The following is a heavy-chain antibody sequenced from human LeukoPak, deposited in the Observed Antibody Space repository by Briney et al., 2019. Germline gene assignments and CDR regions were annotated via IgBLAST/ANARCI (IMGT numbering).Heavy chain of an antibody. D-gene: IGHD6-19*01. Sequence: GSLRLSCAASGFTFSNAWMNWVRQGPGKGLEWVGRIRPKIEGGTADYAAPVKGRFIISRDDSKNTLYLQMNSLKIEDTAMYYCTHYSSGWYLGQGTLVTVSS. J-gene: IGHJ4*02. CDR1: GFTFSNAW. CDR3: THYSSGWY. V-gene: IGHV3-15*01. CDR2: IRPKIEGGTA.